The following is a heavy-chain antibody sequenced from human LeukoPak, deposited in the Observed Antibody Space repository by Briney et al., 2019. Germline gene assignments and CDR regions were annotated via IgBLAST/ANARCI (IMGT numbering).Heavy chain of an antibody. CDR3: ARGPAVVVPAHRGYFQH. CDR1: GGSFSGYY. CDR2: INHSGST. D-gene: IGHD2-2*01. Sequence: PSETLSLTCAVYGGSFSGYYWSWIRQPPGKGLEWSGEINHSGSTNYNPSLKSRVTISVDTSKNQFSLKMSSVTAADTAVYYCARGPAVVVPAHRGYFQHWGQGTLVTVSS. V-gene: IGHV4-34*01. J-gene: IGHJ1*01.